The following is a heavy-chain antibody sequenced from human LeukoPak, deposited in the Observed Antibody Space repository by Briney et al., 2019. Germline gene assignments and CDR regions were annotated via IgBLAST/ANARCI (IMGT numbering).Heavy chain of an antibody. D-gene: IGHD1-26*01. CDR2: ISGSGGST. CDR3: AKVKWELLSPIFDY. Sequence: GGSLRLSCAASGFTFSSYAMSWVRRAPGKGLEWVSAISGSGGSTYYADSVKGRFTISRDNSKSTLYLQMNSLRAEDTAVYYCAKVKWELLSPIFDYWGQGTLVTVSS. J-gene: IGHJ4*02. CDR1: GFTFSSYA. V-gene: IGHV3-23*01.